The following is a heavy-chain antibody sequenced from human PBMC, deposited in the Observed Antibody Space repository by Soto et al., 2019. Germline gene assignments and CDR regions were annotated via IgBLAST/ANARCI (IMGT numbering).Heavy chain of an antibody. CDR1: GFTFSKAY. V-gene: IGHV3-15*04. D-gene: IGHD2-21*02. Sequence: EVQLVESGGGLVKPGGSLRLSCTASGFTFSKAYMNWVRQAPGKGLEWVGQIDSKIDADKTDFAAPVKGRFNLSRDDSKNTEDLQMNGLEIDETAMYYCVTRFTAVATARFDYWGQGTLVTVSS. CDR2: IDSKIDADKT. CDR3: VTRFTAVATARFDY. J-gene: IGHJ4*02.